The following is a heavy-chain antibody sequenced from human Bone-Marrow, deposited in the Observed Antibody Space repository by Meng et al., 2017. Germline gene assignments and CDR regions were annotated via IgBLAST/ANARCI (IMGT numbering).Heavy chain of an antibody. CDR1: GFTFSSYA. V-gene: IGHV3-23*01. J-gene: IGHJ4*02. CDR3: AKGKGGYDPFDS. CDR2: ISSSGGST. Sequence: EVHLLESGGGLVQPGGSLRLSCAASGFTFSSYAMSWVRQAQGKGLEWVSAISSSGGSTYYADSVKGRFTISRDNSKNTLYLQMNSLRAEDTALYYCAKGKGGYDPFDSWGQGTLVTVSS. D-gene: IGHD5-12*01.